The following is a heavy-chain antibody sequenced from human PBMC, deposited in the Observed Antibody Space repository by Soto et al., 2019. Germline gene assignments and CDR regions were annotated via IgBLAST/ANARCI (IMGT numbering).Heavy chain of an antibody. D-gene: IGHD6-13*01. CDR2: ISSSGSTI. J-gene: IGHJ6*02. CDR3: ARDQEAGSFFPYYCGMDV. V-gene: IGHV3-48*03. CDR1: GFTFSSYE. Sequence: GSLRLSCATSGFTFSSYEMNWVRQAPGKGLEWVSYISSSGSTIYYADSVKGRFTISRDNAKNSLYLQMDSLRAEDTAVYYCARDQEAGSFFPYYCGMDVWGQGTTVTVSS.